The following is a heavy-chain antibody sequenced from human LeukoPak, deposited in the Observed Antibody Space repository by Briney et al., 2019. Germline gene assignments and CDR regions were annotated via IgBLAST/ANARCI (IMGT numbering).Heavy chain of an antibody. CDR1: GVSISTYY. V-gene: IGHV4-4*07. J-gene: IGHJ4*02. D-gene: IGHD1-26*01. CDR3: ARHTRMWGYFDY. Sequence: PSETLSLTCTVSGVSISTYYWSWFRQPAGKGLEWIGRLYASGPTNYNPSLKSRVTISVDTSKNQLSLNVNSVTVADTAVYFCARHTRMWGYFDYWGQGTLVAVSS. CDR2: LYASGPT.